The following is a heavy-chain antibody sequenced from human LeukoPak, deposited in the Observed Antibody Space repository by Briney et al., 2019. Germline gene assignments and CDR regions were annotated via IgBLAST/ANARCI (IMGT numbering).Heavy chain of an antibody. V-gene: IGHV3-21*01. J-gene: IGHJ4*02. CDR2: ITAGSSYI. D-gene: IGHD4-11*01. Sequence: GGSLRLSCAASGFTFSSYSMNWVRQAPGKGLAWVSSITAGSSYIDYADSVKGRFTISRDNAKNSLFLQMNSLRAEDTAVYYCARVGVSATNTPAFDYWGQGTLVTVSS. CDR1: GFTFSSYS. CDR3: ARVGVSATNTPAFDY.